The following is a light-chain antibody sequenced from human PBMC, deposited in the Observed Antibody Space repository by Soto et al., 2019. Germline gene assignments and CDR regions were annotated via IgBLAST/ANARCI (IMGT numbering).Light chain of an antibody. CDR1: QSVSSSS. CDR2: GAS. CDR3: QQRSNWPPIT. Sequence: EMVLTQSPGTLSWSPLERASLSVMASQSVSSSSLAWYQQKPGQAPRLLIYGASGRATGIPDRFSGSGSGTDFTLTISSLEPEDFAVYYCQQRSNWPPITFGQGTRLEIK. V-gene: IGKV3D-20*02. J-gene: IGKJ5*01.